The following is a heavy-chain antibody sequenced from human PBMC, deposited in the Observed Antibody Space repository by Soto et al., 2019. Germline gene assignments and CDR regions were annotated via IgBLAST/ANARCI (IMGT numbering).Heavy chain of an antibody. CDR3: ATSRVSSGWFHDAFDI. V-gene: IGHV1-8*01. CDR2: MNPNSGNT. D-gene: IGHD6-19*01. CDR1: GYTFTSYD. J-gene: IGHJ3*02. Sequence: KVSCKASGYTFTSYDINWVRQATGQGLEWMGWMNPNSGNTGYAQKFQGRVTMTRNTSISTAYMELSSLRSEDTAVYYCATSRVSSGWFHDAFDIWGQGTMVTVSS.